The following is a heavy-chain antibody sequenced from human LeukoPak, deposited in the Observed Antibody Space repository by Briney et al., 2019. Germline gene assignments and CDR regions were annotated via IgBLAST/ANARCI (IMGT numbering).Heavy chain of an antibody. CDR1: GGSVSSGSYF. D-gene: IGHD3-22*01. Sequence: SETLSLTCTVSGGSVSSGSYFWSWIRQPPGKGLEWIGYIYYSGSTNYNPSLKSRVTISLDTSKNQFSLKLSSVTAADTAVYYCVTYYFDSSGPKKNYWGQGTLVTVSS. CDR2: IYYSGST. V-gene: IGHV4-61*01. CDR3: VTYYFDSSGPKKNY. J-gene: IGHJ4*02.